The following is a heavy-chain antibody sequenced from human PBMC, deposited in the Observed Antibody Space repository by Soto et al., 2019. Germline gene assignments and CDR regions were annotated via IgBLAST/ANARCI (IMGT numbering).Heavy chain of an antibody. J-gene: IGHJ4*02. D-gene: IGHD1-20*01. V-gene: IGHV3-23*01. CDR3: ERQITGPPFDY. Sequence: GGSLRLSCAASGFTFSSYAMSWVRQAPGKGLEWVSAISGSGASTYYADSVKGRFTISRDNSKNTLYLQLNSLRADDTAVYYCERQITGPPFDYWGQGTLVTVSS. CDR2: ISGSGAST. CDR1: GFTFSSYA.